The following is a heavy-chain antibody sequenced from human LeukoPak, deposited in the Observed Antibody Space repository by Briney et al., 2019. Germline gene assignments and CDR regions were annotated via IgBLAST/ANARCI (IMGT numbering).Heavy chain of an antibody. CDR2: ISYDGSNK. V-gene: IGHV3-30*04. CDR3: ARSIAAAGTVFDY. J-gene: IGHJ4*02. Sequence: PGGSLRLSCAASGFTFSSYAMHWVRQAPGKGLEWVAVISYDGSNKYYADSVKGRFTISRDNSKNTLYLQMNSLRAEDTAVYYCARSIAAAGTVFDYWGQGTLVTVSS. CDR1: GFTFSSYA. D-gene: IGHD6-13*01.